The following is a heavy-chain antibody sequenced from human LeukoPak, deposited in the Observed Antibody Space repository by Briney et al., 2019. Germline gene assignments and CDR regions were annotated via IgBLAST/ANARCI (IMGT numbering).Heavy chain of an antibody. D-gene: IGHD6-6*01. CDR1: GLTFSSYG. CDR2: IRYDGSNK. J-gene: IGHJ6*03. V-gene: IGHV3-30*02. Sequence: PGGSLRLSCAASGLTFSSYGMHWVRQAPGKGLEWVAFIRYDGSNKYYADSVKGRFTISRDNSKNTLYLQMNSLRAEDTAVYYCAKAMRYSSSEYYYMDVWGKGTTVTVSS. CDR3: AKAMRYSSSEYYYMDV.